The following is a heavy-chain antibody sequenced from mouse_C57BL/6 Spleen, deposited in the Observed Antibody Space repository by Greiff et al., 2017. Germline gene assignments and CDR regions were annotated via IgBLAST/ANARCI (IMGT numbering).Heavy chain of an antibody. CDR1: GYAFSSSW. Sequence: VQRVESGPELVKPGASVKISCKASGYAFSSSWMNWVKQRPGKGLEWIGRIYPGDGDTNYNGKFKGKATLTADKSSSTAYMQLSSLTSEDSAVYFCARRRDYGYDDWFAYWGQGTLVTVSA. D-gene: IGHD2-2*01. J-gene: IGHJ3*01. CDR2: IYPGDGDT. CDR3: ARRRDYGYDDWFAY. V-gene: IGHV1-82*01.